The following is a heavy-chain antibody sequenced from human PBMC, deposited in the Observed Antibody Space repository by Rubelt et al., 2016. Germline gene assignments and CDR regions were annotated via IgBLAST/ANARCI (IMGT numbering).Heavy chain of an antibody. D-gene: IGHD3-16*02. CDR1: GGTFSSYA. CDR3: ARRRDRYYYGMDV. CDR2: IIPILGIA. J-gene: IGHJ6*02. V-gene: IGHV1-69*04. Sequence: QVQLVQSGAEVKKPGSSVKVSCKASGGTFSSYAISWVRQAPGQGLEWMGRIIPILGIANYAQKFQGRVTITADKATRTAYMELSSLRPEDTAVYYCARRRDRYYYGMDVWGQGTTVTVSS.